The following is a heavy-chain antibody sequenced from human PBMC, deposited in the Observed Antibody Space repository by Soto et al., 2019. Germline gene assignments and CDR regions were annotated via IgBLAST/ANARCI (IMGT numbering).Heavy chain of an antibody. CDR3: ARGVVPAADGAIGY. CDR2: IASDETTT. CDR1: GFTFSNYW. J-gene: IGHJ4*02. V-gene: IGHV3-74*01. D-gene: IGHD2-15*01. Sequence: EVQLMESGGGLVQPGGSLRLSCAASGFTFSNYWMHWVRQDPERGLVWVPRIASDETTTAYADSAKGRFTISRDNAKATIYLQMNSLRAEDTAVYYCARGVVPAADGAIGYWGQGTLVTVSS.